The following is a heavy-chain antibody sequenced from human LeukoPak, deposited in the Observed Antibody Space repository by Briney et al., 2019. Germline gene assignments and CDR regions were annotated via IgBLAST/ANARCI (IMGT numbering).Heavy chain of an antibody. V-gene: IGHV4-34*01. CDR2: INHSGST. Sequence: SETLSLTCAVYGGSFSGYYWSWIRQPPGKGLEWIGEINHSGSTNYNPSLKSRVTISVDTSKNQFSLKLSSVTAADTAVYYCARVTVTASYGMDVWGQGTTVTVSS. D-gene: IGHD4-4*01. CDR3: ARVTVTASYGMDV. J-gene: IGHJ6*02. CDR1: GGSFSGYY.